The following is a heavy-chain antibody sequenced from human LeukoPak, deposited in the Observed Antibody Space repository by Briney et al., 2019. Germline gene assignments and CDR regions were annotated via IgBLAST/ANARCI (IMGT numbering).Heavy chain of an antibody. V-gene: IGHV4-31*03. CDR2: IYYSGST. Sequence: PSETLFLTCTVSGGSISSGGYHWSWIRQHPGKGLEWIGYIYYSGSTYYNPSLKSRVTISVDTSKNQFSLKLSSVTAADTAVYYCARETHYYYYYMDVWGKGTTVTVSS. J-gene: IGHJ6*03. CDR1: GGSISSGGYH. CDR3: ARETHYYYYYMDV.